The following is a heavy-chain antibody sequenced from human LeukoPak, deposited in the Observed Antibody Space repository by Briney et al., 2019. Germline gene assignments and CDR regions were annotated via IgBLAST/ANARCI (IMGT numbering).Heavy chain of an antibody. D-gene: IGHD3-3*01. V-gene: IGHV7-4-1*02. J-gene: IGHJ6*03. CDR3: ARDPEYYDFWSGYNYYYMDV. Sequence: GASVKVSCKASGYTFTSYAMNWVRQAPGQGLEWMGWINTNTGNPTYAQGFTGRFVFSLDTSVSTAYLQISSLKAEDTAVYYCARDPEYYDFWSGYNYYYMDVWGKGTTVTVSS. CDR2: INTNTGNP. CDR1: GYTFTSYA.